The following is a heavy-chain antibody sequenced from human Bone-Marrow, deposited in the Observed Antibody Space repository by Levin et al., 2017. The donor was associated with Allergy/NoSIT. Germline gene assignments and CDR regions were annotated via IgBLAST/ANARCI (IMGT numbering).Heavy chain of an antibody. CDR2: IYSGGST. D-gene: IGHD6-19*01. J-gene: IGHJ4*02. V-gene: IGHV3-66*02. Sequence: GGSLRLSCAASGFTVSSNYMSWVRQAPGKGLEWVSVIYSGGSTYYADSVKGRFTISRDNSKNTLYLQMNSLRAEDTAVYYCARDPSGWYDGLEDWGQGTLVTVSS. CDR1: GFTVSSNY. CDR3: ARDPSGWYDGLED.